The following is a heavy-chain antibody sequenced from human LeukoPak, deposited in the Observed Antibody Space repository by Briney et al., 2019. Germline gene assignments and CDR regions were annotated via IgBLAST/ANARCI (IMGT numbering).Heavy chain of an antibody. CDR2: IRYDGSDK. D-gene: IGHD6-6*01. Sequence: GGSLRLSCAASGFTFSSYGMHWVRQAPGKGLEWVAFIRYDGSDKYYADSVKGRFTISRDNSKNTLYLQMNSLRAEDTAVYYCAKDPGLYSSSPDWGQGTLVTVSS. V-gene: IGHV3-30*02. CDR3: AKDPGLYSSSPD. J-gene: IGHJ4*02. CDR1: GFTFSSYG.